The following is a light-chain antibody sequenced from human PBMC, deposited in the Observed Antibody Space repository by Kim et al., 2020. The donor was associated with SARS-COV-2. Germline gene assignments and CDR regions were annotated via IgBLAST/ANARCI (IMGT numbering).Light chain of an antibody. V-gene: IGLV2-23*02. J-gene: IGLJ2*01. CDR3: CSYAGSSTVV. CDR1: SREVGSYNH. CDR2: EVS. Sequence: GQSVTRSCTGTSREVGSYNHVSWYQQHPGKAPKLMIYEVSKRPSGVSNRFSGSKSGNTASLTISGLQAEDEADYYCCSYAGSSTVVFGGGTQLTVL.